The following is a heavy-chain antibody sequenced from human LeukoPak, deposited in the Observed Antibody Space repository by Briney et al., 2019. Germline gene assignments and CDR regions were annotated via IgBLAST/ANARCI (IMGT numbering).Heavy chain of an antibody. D-gene: IGHD3-3*01. CDR2: IKQDGGEK. Sequence: GGSLRLSCAASGFTFSTYWMTWVRQAPGKGLEWVANIKQDGGEKFYVDSVKGRFTISRDNAKNSLYLQMNSLRAEDTAVYYCARDRNTDFWSGYYTNYFDYWGQGTPVTVSS. CDR3: ARDRNTDFWSGYYTNYFDY. J-gene: IGHJ4*02. CDR1: GFTFSTYW. V-gene: IGHV3-7*01.